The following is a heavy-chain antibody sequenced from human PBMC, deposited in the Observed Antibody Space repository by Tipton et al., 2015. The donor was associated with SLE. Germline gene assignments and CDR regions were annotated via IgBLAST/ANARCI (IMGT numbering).Heavy chain of an antibody. CDR2: IYHSGST. CDR3: ATTPRTVVTPTDSFDI. D-gene: IGHD4-23*01. Sequence: TLSLTCAVSGGSISSSNWWSWVRQPPGKGLEWIGEIYHSGSTNYNPSPKSRVTISVDTSKNQFSLKLSSVTAAYTAVYYCATTPRTVVTPTDSFDIWGQGTMVTVSS. J-gene: IGHJ3*02. CDR1: GGSISSSNW. V-gene: IGHV4-4*02.